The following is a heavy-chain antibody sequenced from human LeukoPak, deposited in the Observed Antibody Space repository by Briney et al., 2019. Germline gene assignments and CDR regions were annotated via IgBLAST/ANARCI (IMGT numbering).Heavy chain of an antibody. D-gene: IGHD3-10*01. CDR2: INQDGNDK. J-gene: IGHJ4*02. CDR1: GFTFSNYW. V-gene: IGHV3-7*03. CDR3: AVTRTRGDH. Sequence: GGSLRLSCAASGFTFSNYWMTWIRQAPGKGLEWVANINQDGNDKYYVDSVKGRFTISRDNTKSSVFLQMNSLRAEDTAVYYCAVTRTRGDHWGQGTLVTVSS.